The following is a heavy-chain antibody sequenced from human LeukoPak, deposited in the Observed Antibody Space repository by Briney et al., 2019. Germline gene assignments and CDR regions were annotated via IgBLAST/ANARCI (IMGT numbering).Heavy chain of an antibody. D-gene: IGHD3-10*01. V-gene: IGHV4-38-2*02. CDR2: IYHSGST. Sequence: PSETLSLTCAVSGYSISSGYYWGWIRQPPGKGLEWIGSIYHSGSTYYNPSLKSRVTISVDTSKDQFSLKLSSVTAADTAVYYCARDYEDHEDSGSPSNYMDVWGKGTTVTVSS. J-gene: IGHJ6*03. CDR1: GYSISSGYY. CDR3: ARDYEDHEDSGSPSNYMDV.